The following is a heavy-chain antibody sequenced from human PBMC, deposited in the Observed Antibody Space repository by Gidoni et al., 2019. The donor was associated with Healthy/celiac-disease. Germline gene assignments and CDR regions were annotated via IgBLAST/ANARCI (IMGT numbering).Heavy chain of an antibody. D-gene: IGHD3-22*01. J-gene: IGHJ1*01. V-gene: IGHV3-43*02. Sequence: EVQLVESGGGVVQPGGSLRLSCAASGFTFDDYDMHWVRQAPGTGLEWVSLISGDGGSTYYADSVKGRFTISRDNSKNSLYLQMNSLRTEDTALYYCAKDTTDYDSSGYYSEYFQHWGQGTLVTVSS. CDR1: GFTFDDYD. CDR3: AKDTTDYDSSGYYSEYFQH. CDR2: ISGDGGST.